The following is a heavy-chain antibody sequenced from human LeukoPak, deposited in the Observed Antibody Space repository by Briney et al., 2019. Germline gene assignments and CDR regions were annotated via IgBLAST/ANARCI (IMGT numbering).Heavy chain of an antibody. Sequence: PGGSLRLSCAASGFTFSSYDMHWVRQATGKGLEWVSAIGTAGDTYYPGSVKGRFTISRENAKNSLYLQMNSLRAGDTAVYYCARSSALALSPVAFDIWGQGTKVTVSS. CDR3: ARSSALALSPVAFDI. J-gene: IGHJ3*02. V-gene: IGHV3-13*01. CDR1: GFTFSSYD. D-gene: IGHD6-25*01. CDR2: IGTAGDT.